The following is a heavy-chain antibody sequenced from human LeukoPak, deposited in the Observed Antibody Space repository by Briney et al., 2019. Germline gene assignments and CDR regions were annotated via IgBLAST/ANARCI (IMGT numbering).Heavy chain of an antibody. CDR1: VGSISSSSYY. V-gene: IGHV4-39*01. J-gene: IGHJ4*02. Sequence: PSETLSLTCTVSVGSISSSSYYWGWIRQPPGKGLEWIGSIYYSGSTYYNPSLKSRVTISVDTSKNQFSLKLSSVTAADTAVYYCARLGYSHGYFDYWAQGTLVTVSS. D-gene: IGHD1-26*01. CDR3: ARLGYSHGYFDY. CDR2: IYYSGST.